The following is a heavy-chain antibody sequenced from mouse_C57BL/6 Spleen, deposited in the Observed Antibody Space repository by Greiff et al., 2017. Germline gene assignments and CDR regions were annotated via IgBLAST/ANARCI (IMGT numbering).Heavy chain of an antibody. D-gene: IGHD2-10*01. Sequence: EVQLQQSGPELVKPGASVKISCKASGYTFTDYYMNWVKQSHGKSLEWIGDINPNNGGTSYNQKFKGKATLTVDKSSSTAYMELRSLTSEDSAVYYCARRAYYGNYDYAMDYWGQGTSVTVSS. CDR3: ARRAYYGNYDYAMDY. V-gene: IGHV1-26*01. CDR1: GYTFTDYY. J-gene: IGHJ4*01. CDR2: INPNNGGT.